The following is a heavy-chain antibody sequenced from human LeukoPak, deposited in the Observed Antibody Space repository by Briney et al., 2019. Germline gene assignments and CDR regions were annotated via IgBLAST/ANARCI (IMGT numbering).Heavy chain of an antibody. V-gene: IGHV5-51*01. D-gene: IGHD3-22*01. Sequence: GESLKISCQGSGYSFTSYWIGWVRQMPGKGLECMGIIYPGDSDTRYSPSFQGQVTISADKSISTAYLQWSSLKASDTAMYYCARPAVNSGYWRQYYFDYWGQGTLVTVSS. CDR1: GYSFTSYW. CDR2: IYPGDSDT. CDR3: ARPAVNSGYWRQYYFDY. J-gene: IGHJ4*02.